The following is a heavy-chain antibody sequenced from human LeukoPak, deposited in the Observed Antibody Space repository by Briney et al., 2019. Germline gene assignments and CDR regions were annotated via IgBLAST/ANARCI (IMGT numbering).Heavy chain of an antibody. D-gene: IGHD2-21*01. V-gene: IGHV1-46*03. CDR3: ACVVRGAFDI. Sequence: ASVTVSCKASGFTFTSYYMHWVRQAPGQGLEWMGIINPSGGSTSYPQKFQGRVTMTRDTSTSTVYMELSSLRSEDTAVYYCACVVRGAFDIWGQGTLVTVSA. CDR2: INPSGGST. CDR1: GFTFTSYY. J-gene: IGHJ3*02.